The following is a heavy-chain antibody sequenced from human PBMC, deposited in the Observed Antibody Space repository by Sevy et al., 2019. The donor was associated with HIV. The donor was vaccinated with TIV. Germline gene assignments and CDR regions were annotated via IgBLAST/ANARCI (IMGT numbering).Heavy chain of an antibody. Sequence: SGPTLVKPTQTLTLTCTFSGFSLSTSGVGVGWIRQPPGKALEWLALIYWDDDKRYSPSLKSRLTITKDTSKNQVVLTMTNMDPVDTATYYCAHTGAPGYSSSWYTGTGTTVYFDYWGQGTLVTVSS. CDR3: AHTGAPGYSSSWYTGTGTTVYFDY. J-gene: IGHJ4*02. CDR1: GFSLSTSGVG. D-gene: IGHD6-13*01. CDR2: IYWDDDK. V-gene: IGHV2-5*02.